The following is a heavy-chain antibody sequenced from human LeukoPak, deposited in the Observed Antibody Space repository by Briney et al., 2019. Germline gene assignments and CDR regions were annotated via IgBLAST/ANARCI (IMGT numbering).Heavy chain of an antibody. J-gene: IGHJ3*02. CDR1: GFTFSSYG. V-gene: IGHV3-33*01. CDR3: ARESKSRPFDI. Sequence: GGSLRLSCAASGFTFSSYGMHWVRQAPGKGLEWVAVIWYDGSNKYYADSVKGRFTTSRDNSKNTLYLQMNSLRAEDTAVYYCARESKSRPFDIWGQGTMVTVSS. CDR2: IWYDGSNK.